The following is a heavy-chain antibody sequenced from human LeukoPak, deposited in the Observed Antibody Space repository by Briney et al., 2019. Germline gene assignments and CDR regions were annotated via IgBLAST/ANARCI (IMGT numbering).Heavy chain of an antibody. CDR3: ARGEGYSSGWYLYYFDY. V-gene: IGHV4-59*01. D-gene: IGHD6-19*01. CDR2: IYYSGSP. J-gene: IGHJ4*02. Sequence: NSSETLSLTCAVYGGSFRGYYWSWIRQPPGKGLEWIGYIYYSGSPNYNPSLKSRVTISVDTSKNQFSLKLSSVTAADTAVYYCARGEGYSSGWYLYYFDYWGQGTLVTVSS. CDR1: GGSFRGYY.